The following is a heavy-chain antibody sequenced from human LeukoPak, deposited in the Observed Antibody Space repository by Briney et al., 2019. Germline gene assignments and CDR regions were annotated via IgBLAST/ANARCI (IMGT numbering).Heavy chain of an antibody. CDR2: IKQDGSEK. D-gene: IGHD3-3*01. Sequence: GGSLRLSCAASGFTFSSYGMHWVRQAPGKGLEWVANIKQDGSEKYYVDSVKGRFTISRDNAKNSLYLQMNSLRAEDTAVYYCARVDDFWSGDLDYWGQGTLVTVSS. J-gene: IGHJ4*02. CDR3: ARVDDFWSGDLDY. V-gene: IGHV3-7*01. CDR1: GFTFSSYG.